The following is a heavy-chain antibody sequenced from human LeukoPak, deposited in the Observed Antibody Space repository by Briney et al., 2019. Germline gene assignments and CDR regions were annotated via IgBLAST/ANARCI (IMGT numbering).Heavy chain of an antibody. CDR3: ARSQTGYSYENFDY. V-gene: IGHV3-53*01. D-gene: IGHD5-18*01. Sequence: GGSLRLSCAASGFTVSSNYMSWVRQAPGKGLEWVSVIYSGGSTYYAESVKGRFTISRDNSKNTLYLQMNSLRAADTAVYYCARSQTGYSYENFDYWGQGTLVTVSS. CDR1: GFTVSSNY. CDR2: IYSGGST. J-gene: IGHJ4*02.